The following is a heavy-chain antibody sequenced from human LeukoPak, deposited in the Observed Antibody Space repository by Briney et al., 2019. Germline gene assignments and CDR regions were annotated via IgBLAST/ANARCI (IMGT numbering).Heavy chain of an antibody. CDR3: ARARFGVDLDAFDI. CDR1: GFTVSSNY. V-gene: IGHV3-7*01. Sequence: GGSLRLSCAASGFTVSSNYMSWVRQAPGRGLEWVANIKQDGSEKYYVDSVKGRFTISRDNAKNSLYMQMNSLRAEDTAVYYCARARFGVDLDAFDIWGQGTMVTVSS. D-gene: IGHD3-3*01. J-gene: IGHJ3*02. CDR2: IKQDGSEK.